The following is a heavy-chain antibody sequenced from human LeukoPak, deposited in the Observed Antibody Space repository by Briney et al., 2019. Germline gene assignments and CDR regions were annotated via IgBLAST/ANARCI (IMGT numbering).Heavy chain of an antibody. CDR3: ARVRGYSGSGTFWYFDL. J-gene: IGHJ2*01. V-gene: IGHV3-48*03. CDR2: ISSSDNTI. CDR1: GFTFSSYE. Sequence: GGSLRLSCAASGFTFSSYEMNWVRQAPGKGLEWVSYISSSDNTIYYADSVKGRFTISRDNAMNSLSLQMNSLRVEDTAIYYCARVRGYSGSGTFWYFDLWGRGTLVTASS. D-gene: IGHD3-10*01.